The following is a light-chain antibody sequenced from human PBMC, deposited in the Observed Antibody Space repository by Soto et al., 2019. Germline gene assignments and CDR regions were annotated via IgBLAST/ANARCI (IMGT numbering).Light chain of an antibody. V-gene: IGLV2-14*01. CDR3: SSYTTYTPHVI. CDR1: SGDVGDYDY. CDR2: EVS. Sequence: QSALTQPASVSGSPGQSITISCTGTSGDVGDYDYVSWYQQHPGKAPKLMIYEVSNRPSGISNRLSGSKSGNTASLTISGLQAEDEADYHCSSYTTYTPHVIFGGGTKVTVL. J-gene: IGLJ2*01.